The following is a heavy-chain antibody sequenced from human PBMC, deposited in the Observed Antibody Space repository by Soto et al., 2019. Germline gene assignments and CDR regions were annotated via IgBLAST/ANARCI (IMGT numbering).Heavy chain of an antibody. CDR3: ARARSSWYGEYFYY. Sequence: ASVKVSCKVSGYTLTELSMHWLLQAPGKGLEWMGGFDPEDGETIYAQKFQGRVTMTEDTSTDTAYMELSSLRSEDTAVYYCARARSSWYGEYFYYWGQGTLVTVSS. CDR1: GYTLTELS. V-gene: IGHV1-24*01. D-gene: IGHD6-13*01. J-gene: IGHJ4*02. CDR2: FDPEDGET.